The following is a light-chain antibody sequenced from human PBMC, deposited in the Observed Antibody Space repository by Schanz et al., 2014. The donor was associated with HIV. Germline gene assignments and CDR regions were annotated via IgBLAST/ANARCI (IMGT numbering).Light chain of an antibody. CDR2: EIH. CDR1: SGDIGGY. CDR3: NSYVGNSVWV. J-gene: IGLJ3*02. V-gene: IGLV2-8*01. Sequence: QSALTQPPSASGSPGQSVTLSCAGTSGDIGGYISWYQHHPGKAPKLIMSEIHERPSGVPDRFSGSRSGNTATLTVSGLQAEDEADYYCNSYVGNSVWVFGGGTQLTVL.